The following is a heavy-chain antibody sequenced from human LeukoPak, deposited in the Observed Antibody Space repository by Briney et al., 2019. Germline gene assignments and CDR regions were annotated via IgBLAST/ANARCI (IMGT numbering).Heavy chain of an antibody. CDR1: GFTFSSYG. CDR2: IRYDGSNK. CDR3: ARDRSIDSSGYYYVVRPFDY. D-gene: IGHD3-22*01. J-gene: IGHJ4*02. Sequence: GGSLRLSCAASGFTFSSYGMHWVRQAPGKGLEWVAFIRYDGSNKYYADSVKGRFTISRDNSKNTLYLQMNSLRAEDTAVYYCARDRSIDSSGYYYVVRPFDYWGQGTLVTVSS. V-gene: IGHV3-30*02.